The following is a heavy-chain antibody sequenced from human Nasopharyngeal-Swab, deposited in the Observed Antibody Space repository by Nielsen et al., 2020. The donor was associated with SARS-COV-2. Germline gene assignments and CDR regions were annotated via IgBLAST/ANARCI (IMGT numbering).Heavy chain of an antibody. CDR3: ARLMVRGVYYFDY. J-gene: IGHJ4*02. Sequence: GGSLRLSCTASGFTFGDYAMSWFRQAPGKGLEWVANIKQDGSEKYYVDSVKGRFTISRDNAKNSLYLQMNSLRAEDTAVYYCARLMVRGVYYFDYWGQGTLVTVSS. D-gene: IGHD3-10*01. CDR1: GFTFGDYA. V-gene: IGHV3-7*01. CDR2: IKQDGSEK.